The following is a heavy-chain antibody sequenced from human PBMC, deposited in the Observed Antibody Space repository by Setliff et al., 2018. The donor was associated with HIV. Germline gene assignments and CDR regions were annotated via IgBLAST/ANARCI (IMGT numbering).Heavy chain of an antibody. J-gene: IGHJ4*02. D-gene: IGHD2-8*01. Sequence: GGSLRLSCAASEFTFSTYEMNWVRQAPGKGLEWVSYISSSGSTIYYADSVKGRFTISRDNAKNSLYLQMNSLRAEDTAVYYCARDPRYCTNGVCYRYFDYWGQGTLVTSPQ. V-gene: IGHV3-48*03. CDR2: ISSSGSTI. CDR3: ARDPRYCTNGVCYRYFDY. CDR1: EFTFSTYE.